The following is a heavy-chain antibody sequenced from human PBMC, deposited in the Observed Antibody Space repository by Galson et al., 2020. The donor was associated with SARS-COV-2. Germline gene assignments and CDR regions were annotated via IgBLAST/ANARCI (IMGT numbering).Heavy chain of an antibody. CDR2: IDPSDSYT. Sequence: GGSLRLSCKGSGYSFTSYWISWVRQMPGKGLEWMGRIDPSDSYTNYSPSFQGHVTISADKSISTAYLQWSSLKASDTAMYYCARGYYDFWSGYFGGGQNAFDIWGQGTMVTVSS. D-gene: IGHD3-3*01. J-gene: IGHJ3*02. CDR3: ARGYYDFWSGYFGGGQNAFDI. CDR1: GYSFTSYW. V-gene: IGHV5-10-1*01.